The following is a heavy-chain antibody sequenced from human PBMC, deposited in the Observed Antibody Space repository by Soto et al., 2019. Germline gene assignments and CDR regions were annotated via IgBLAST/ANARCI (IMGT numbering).Heavy chain of an antibody. J-gene: IGHJ2*01. D-gene: IGHD2-15*01. Sequence: QVQLVQSGGEVKKPGASVKVSCQASGYTFSDYAISWVRQAPGQGLEWMGWISASTRNTDQAQNFQGRVIMTLDTYTNPAYMELRSLRSDDTAVYYCVRCYCSVGSCYEYWHFDLWGRGTLVTVSS. CDR3: VRCYCSVGSCYEYWHFDL. CDR1: GYTFSDYA. V-gene: IGHV1-18*01. CDR2: ISASTRNT.